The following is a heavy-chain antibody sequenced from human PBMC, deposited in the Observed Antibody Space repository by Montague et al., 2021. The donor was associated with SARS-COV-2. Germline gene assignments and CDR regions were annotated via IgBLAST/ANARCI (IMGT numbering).Heavy chain of an antibody. V-gene: IGHV4-59*01. Sequence: SETLSLTRTVTGGSISRYSWTWIRQPPGKGLEWIGYIYNSGSTNYNPSLTSRVTISVDTSKNQFSLKLSSVAAADTAVYYCARVGRGSSWYEVAFDIWSQGTMVTVSS. CDR2: IYNSGST. CDR3: ARVGRGSSWYEVAFDI. J-gene: IGHJ3*02. CDR1: GGSISRYS. D-gene: IGHD6-13*01.